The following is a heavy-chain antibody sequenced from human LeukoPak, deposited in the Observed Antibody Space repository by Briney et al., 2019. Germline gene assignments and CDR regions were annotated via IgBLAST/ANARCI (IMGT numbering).Heavy chain of an antibody. J-gene: IGHJ4*02. Sequence: GGSLRLSCAASGFTFSSYAMSWVRQAPGKGLEWVSAISGSGGSTYYADSVKGRFTISRDNSKNTLYLQMNSLRAEDTAVYYCAKGFYDYYDSSGLDYWGQGTLVTVSS. V-gene: IGHV3-23*01. CDR1: GFTFSSYA. CDR2: ISGSGGST. CDR3: AKGFYDYYDSSGLDY. D-gene: IGHD3-22*01.